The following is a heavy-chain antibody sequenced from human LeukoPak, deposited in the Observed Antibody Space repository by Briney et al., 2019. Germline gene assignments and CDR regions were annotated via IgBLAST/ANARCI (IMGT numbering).Heavy chain of an antibody. CDR2: IIPIFGAA. Sequence: GASVKVSCKASGGTFSSYAISWVRQAPGQGLEWMGGIIPIFGAANYAQKFQGRVTITADESTSTAYMELSSLRSEDTAVFFKQKTAYEILTGYLFDYWGQGTLVTVSS. V-gene: IGHV1-69*13. CDR1: GGTFSSYA. D-gene: IGHD3-9*01. CDR3: QKTAYEILTGYLFDY. J-gene: IGHJ4*02.